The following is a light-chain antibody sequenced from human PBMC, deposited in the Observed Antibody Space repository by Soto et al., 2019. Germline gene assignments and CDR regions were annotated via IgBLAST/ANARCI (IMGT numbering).Light chain of an antibody. Sequence: QSVLTQPPSASGTPGQRVTISCSGSSSNIGSNYVYWYQQLPGTVPQLLIYRNSERPSGVPDRFSGSKSGTSASLAISGLRSEDDADYYCAAWDDSLSAVVFGGGTKLTVL. J-gene: IGLJ2*01. CDR2: RNS. CDR3: AAWDDSLSAVV. V-gene: IGLV1-47*01. CDR1: SSNIGSNY.